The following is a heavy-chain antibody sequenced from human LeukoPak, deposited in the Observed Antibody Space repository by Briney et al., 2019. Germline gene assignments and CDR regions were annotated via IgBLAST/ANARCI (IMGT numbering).Heavy chain of an antibody. Sequence: GGSLRLSCAASGFTFSSYAMSWVRQAPGKGLEWVSDISGSGGSTYYADSGKGRFTICRDTSKKTLYLQMTSMRAHDTAVYYCATASGYSRGWYDYWGQGTLVNVSS. CDR1: GFTFSSYA. J-gene: IGHJ4*02. V-gene: IGHV3-23*01. D-gene: IGHD6-19*01. CDR2: ISGSGGST. CDR3: ATASGYSRGWYDY.